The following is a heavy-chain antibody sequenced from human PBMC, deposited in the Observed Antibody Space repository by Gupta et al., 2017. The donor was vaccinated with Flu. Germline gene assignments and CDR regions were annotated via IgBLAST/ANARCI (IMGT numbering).Heavy chain of an antibody. CDR1: GFTVSSDA. J-gene: IGHJ6*02. Sequence: EVQLLESGGGLVQPGGSLRLTCAASGFTVSSDALSWVRQAPGKGLAGVSASSGSGGSTYDADSVKGRFTISRDNSKNTLYLQMSSLRAEDTAVYYCAKDLVRQQLVTGYYGMDVWGQGTTVTVSS. V-gene: IGHV3-23*01. D-gene: IGHD6-13*01. CDR3: AKDLVRQQLVTGYYGMDV. CDR2: SSGSGGST.